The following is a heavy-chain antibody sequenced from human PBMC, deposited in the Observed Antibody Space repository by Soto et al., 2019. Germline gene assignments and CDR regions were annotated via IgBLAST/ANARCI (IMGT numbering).Heavy chain of an antibody. J-gene: IGHJ4*01. Sequence: QVQLQQWGAGLLKPSETLSLTCGVYGGPLTGPYWTWIRQPPGKGLEWLGEIKATGSTNYNPTLEGRVTTSVDTSKSQFSLQLRSVTAADTAVYYCARVGFCADSESCGWGHGTLVTVSS. CDR3: ARVGFCADSESCG. CDR1: GGPLTGPY. D-gene: IGHD3-10*01. CDR2: IKATGST. V-gene: IGHV4-34*01.